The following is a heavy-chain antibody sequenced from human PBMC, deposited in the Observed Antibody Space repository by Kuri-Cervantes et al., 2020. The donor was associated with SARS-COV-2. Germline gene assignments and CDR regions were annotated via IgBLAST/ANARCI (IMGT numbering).Heavy chain of an antibody. V-gene: IGHV3-30-3*01. D-gene: IGHD3-16*01. J-gene: IGHJ4*02. CDR1: GFTFSSYA. Sequence: GGSLRLSCAASGFTFSSYAMHWVRQAPGKGLEWVAVISYDGSNKYYADSVKGRFTIPRDNSKNTLYLQMNSLRAEDTAVYYCARDLSWGYPYYFDYWGQGTLVTVSS. CDR3: ARDLSWGYPYYFDY. CDR2: ISYDGSNK.